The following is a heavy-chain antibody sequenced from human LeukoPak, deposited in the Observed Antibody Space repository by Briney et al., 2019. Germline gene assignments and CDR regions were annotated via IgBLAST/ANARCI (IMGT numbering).Heavy chain of an antibody. CDR1: GGTFSSYA. CDR3: ARDDEYLYYYGMDV. D-gene: IGHD2-2*02. Sequence: SVKVSCKASGGTFSSYAISWVRQAPGQGLEWMGRIIPILGIANYAQKFQGRVTITADKSTSTAYMELSSLGSEDTAVYYCARDDEYLYYYGMDVWGQGTTVTVSS. CDR2: IIPILGIA. V-gene: IGHV1-69*04. J-gene: IGHJ6*02.